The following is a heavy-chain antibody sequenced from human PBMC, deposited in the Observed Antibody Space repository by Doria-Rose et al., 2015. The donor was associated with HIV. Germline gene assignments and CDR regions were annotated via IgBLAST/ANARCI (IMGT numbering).Heavy chain of an antibody. Sequence: LTCTVSGVSLSSPGMGVSRIRQPPGKALEWLANIFSDDERSYKTSLKSRLTISRGTSKSQVVLTMTDMDPVDTATYYCARIKSSRWYHKYYFDFWGQGTLVIVSA. J-gene: IGHJ4*02. D-gene: IGHD6-13*01. CDR1: GVSLSSPGMG. CDR2: IFSDDER. V-gene: IGHV2-26*01. CDR3: ARIKSSRWYHKYYFDF.